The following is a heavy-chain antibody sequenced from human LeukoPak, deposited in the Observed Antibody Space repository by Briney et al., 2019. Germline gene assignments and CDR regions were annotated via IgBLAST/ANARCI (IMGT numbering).Heavy chain of an antibody. V-gene: IGHV1-18*01. D-gene: IGHD2-2*01. CDR1: GYTCTSYG. J-gene: IGHJ4*02. Sequence: ASVKVSCKASGYTCTSYGISWVRQAPGQGLEWMGLISAYNGNTNYAQKLQGRVTMTADTSTSTAYMELRSLRSDDTAVYYCARDYCSSTSCSLPPRSPGDDYWGQGTLVTVSS. CDR3: ARDYCSSTSCSLPPRSPGDDY. CDR2: ISAYNGNT.